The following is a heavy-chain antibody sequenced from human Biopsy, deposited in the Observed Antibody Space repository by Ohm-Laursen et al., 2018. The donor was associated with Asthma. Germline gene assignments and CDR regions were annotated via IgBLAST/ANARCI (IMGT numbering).Heavy chain of an antibody. CDR3: ARTHERWTSIQDDALDI. Sequence: GQTLSLTCAASGFTFSIYDIHWVRQAPGKGLEWVAVLSYDGGNKFYGDSVKGRFTLSRDNSRNTLYLQMNSLRVEDTAIYYCARTHERWTSIQDDALDIWGQGTMVIVSS. J-gene: IGHJ3*02. CDR1: GFTFSIYD. V-gene: IGHV3-30*03. CDR2: LSYDGGNK. D-gene: IGHD4-23*01.